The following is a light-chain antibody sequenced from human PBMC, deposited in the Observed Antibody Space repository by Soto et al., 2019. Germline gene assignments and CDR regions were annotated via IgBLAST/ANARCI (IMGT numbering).Light chain of an antibody. J-gene: IGKJ5*01. CDR3: QQRTNWPIT. CDR2: DAS. Sequence: EIVLTQSPATLSLSPGERATLSCRASQSVSSYLAWYQQKPGQAPRLLINDASNRATGIPARFSGSGSGTDFTLTISSLEPEDFAVYYCQQRTNWPITFGQGTRLEMK. CDR1: QSVSSY. V-gene: IGKV3-11*01.